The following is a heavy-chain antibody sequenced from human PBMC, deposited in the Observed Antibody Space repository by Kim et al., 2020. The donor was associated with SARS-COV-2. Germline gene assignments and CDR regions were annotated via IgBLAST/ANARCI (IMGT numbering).Heavy chain of an antibody. D-gene: IGHD3-22*01. Sequence: ANYTQKCQGRVTITTDESTSTAYMELSSLRSEDTSVYYCARDSGATMIAGWGQGTLVTVSS. CDR2: A. CDR3: ARDSGATMIAG. V-gene: IGHV1-69*05. J-gene: IGHJ4*02.